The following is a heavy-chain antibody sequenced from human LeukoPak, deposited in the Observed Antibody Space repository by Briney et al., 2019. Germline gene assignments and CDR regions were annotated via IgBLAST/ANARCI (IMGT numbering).Heavy chain of an antibody. CDR2: ISSNGDST. V-gene: IGHV3-64*02. Sequence: GGSLRLSCAASGFTFSTYAMHWVRQAPGKGLEYVSAISSNGDSTYYADSVKGRFTISRDNSKNTLYLQMGSLRADDMAVYYCTRAGGYSNDYWGQGTLVIV. CDR3: TRAGGYSNDY. D-gene: IGHD4-11*01. J-gene: IGHJ4*02. CDR1: GFTFSTYA.